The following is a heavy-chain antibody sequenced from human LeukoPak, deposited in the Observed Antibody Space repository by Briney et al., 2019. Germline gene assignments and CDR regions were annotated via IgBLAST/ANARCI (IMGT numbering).Heavy chain of an antibody. CDR3: SRGSGWLSVY. V-gene: IGHV3-49*03. CDR2: ISGGTT. Sequence: GGSLRLSCTASGFTFGDYLMSWFGQAPGKGLEWIGFISGGTTEYAASVKGRFTISREDSTSIAYLQMNSLTTEDTAVYYCSRGSGWLSVYWGQGTLVTVSS. D-gene: IGHD6-19*01. CDR1: GFTFGDYL. J-gene: IGHJ4*02.